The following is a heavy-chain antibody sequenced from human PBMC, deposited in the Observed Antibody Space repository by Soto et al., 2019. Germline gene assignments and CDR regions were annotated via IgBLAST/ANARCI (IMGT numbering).Heavy chain of an antibody. CDR2: IYYSGST. D-gene: IGHD6-19*01. J-gene: IGHJ4*02. CDR1: GGSISSSSYY. V-gene: IGHV4-39*01. Sequence: QLQLQESGPGLVKPSETLSLTCTVSGGSISSSSYYWGWIRQPPGKGLEWIGSIYYSGSTYYNPSLKSRVTISVDTSKNQFYLKLSSVTAADTAVYYCAIPGYSSGWYNYWGQGTLVTVSS. CDR3: AIPGYSSGWYNY.